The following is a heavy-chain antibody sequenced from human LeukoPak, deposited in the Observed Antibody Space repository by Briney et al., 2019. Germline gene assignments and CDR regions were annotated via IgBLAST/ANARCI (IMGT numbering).Heavy chain of an antibody. CDR2: IFTSGST. J-gene: IGHJ3*02. CDR3: ARAVSGYAFDI. D-gene: IGHD6-25*01. CDR1: SGSISSGSYY. Sequence: SETLSLTCTVSSGSISSGSYYWSWIRRPAGKGLEWIGRIFTSGSTDYNPSLKSRVTISIDTSKNQFSLKLSSVTAAETAVYYCARAVSGYAFDIWGQGTMVTVSS. V-gene: IGHV4-61*02.